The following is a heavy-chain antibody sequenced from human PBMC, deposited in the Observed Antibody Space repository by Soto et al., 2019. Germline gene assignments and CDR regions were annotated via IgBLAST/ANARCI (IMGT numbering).Heavy chain of an antibody. D-gene: IGHD2-15*01. CDR2: IKQDGSEK. J-gene: IGHJ4*02. V-gene: IGHV3-7*01. CDR3: ARVAGEPYCSGGSCLVDY. Sequence: GGSLRLSCAASGFTFSSYWMSWVRQAPGKGLEWVANIKQDGSEKYYVDSVKGRFTISRDNAKNSLYLQMNSLRAEDTAVYYCARVAGEPYCSGGSCLVDYWGQGTLVTVSS. CDR1: GFTFSSYW.